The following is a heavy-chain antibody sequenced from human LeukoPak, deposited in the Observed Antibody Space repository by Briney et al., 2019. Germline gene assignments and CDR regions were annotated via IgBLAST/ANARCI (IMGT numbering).Heavy chain of an antibody. D-gene: IGHD5-24*01. CDR2: IYPGDSDT. CDR3: AEPARGDASDY. Sequence: GESLKISCKGSGYTFSSYWIAWVRQMPGKGLEWMGIIYPGDSDTRYSPSFQGQVTISADKSINTAYLQWSSLKASDTAMYYCAEPARGDASDYWGQGTLITVSS. CDR1: GYTFSSYW. V-gene: IGHV5-51*01. J-gene: IGHJ4*02.